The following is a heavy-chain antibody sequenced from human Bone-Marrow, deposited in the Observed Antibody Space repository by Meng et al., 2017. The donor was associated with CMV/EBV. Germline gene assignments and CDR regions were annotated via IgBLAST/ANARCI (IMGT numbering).Heavy chain of an antibody. D-gene: IGHD3-22*01. Sequence: GGSLRLSCAASGFTFSSYSMNWVRQAPGKGLEWVSSISSSGSTIYYADSVKGRFTISRDNAKNSLYLQMNSLRAEDTAVYYCAAGRYYYDSSGPDAFDIWGQGTMVTVSS. J-gene: IGHJ3*02. V-gene: IGHV3-48*04. CDR1: GFTFSSYS. CDR3: AAGRYYYDSSGPDAFDI. CDR2: ISSSGSTI.